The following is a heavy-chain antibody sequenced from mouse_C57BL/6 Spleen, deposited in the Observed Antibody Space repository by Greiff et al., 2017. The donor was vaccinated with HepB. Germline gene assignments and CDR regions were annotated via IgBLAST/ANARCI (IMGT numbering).Heavy chain of an antibody. CDR2: IYPGDGDT. CDR1: GYAFSSSW. CDR3: AREDYDYDPRFDY. J-gene: IGHJ2*01. Sequence: VQLQQSGPELVKPGASVKISCKASGYAFSSSWMNWVKQRPGKGLEWIGRIYPGDGDTNYNGKFKGKATLTADKSSSTAYMQLSSLTSEDSAVYFCAREDYDYDPRFDYWGQGTTLTVSS. V-gene: IGHV1-82*01. D-gene: IGHD2-4*01.